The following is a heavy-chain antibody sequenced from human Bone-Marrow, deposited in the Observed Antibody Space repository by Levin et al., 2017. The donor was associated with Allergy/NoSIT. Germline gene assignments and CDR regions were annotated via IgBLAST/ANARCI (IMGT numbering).Heavy chain of an antibody. V-gene: IGHV3-7*01. CDR2: IKQDGSEK. Sequence: GASVKVSCAASGFTFSSYWMSWVRQAPGKGLEWVANIKQDGSEKYYVESVKGRFTISRDNAKKSLYLQMNSLRAEDTAVYYCARDQRSSGWDFDYWGQGTLVTVSS. CDR1: GFTFSSYW. CDR3: ARDQRSSGWDFDY. D-gene: IGHD6-19*01. J-gene: IGHJ4*02.